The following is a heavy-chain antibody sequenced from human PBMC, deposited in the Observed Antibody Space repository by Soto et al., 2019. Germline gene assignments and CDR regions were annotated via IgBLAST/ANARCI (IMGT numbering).Heavy chain of an antibody. D-gene: IGHD3-3*01. CDR1: GFTFSSYW. V-gene: IGHV3-74*01. J-gene: IGHJ6*03. CDR2: INSGGSST. CDR3: ARQGYDFWSGYLYYYYYYMDV. Sequence: GGSLRLSCAASGFTFSSYWMHWVRQAPGKGLVWVSRINSGGSSTSYADSVKGRFTISRDNAKNTLYLQMNSLRAEDTAVYYCARQGYDFWSGYLYYYYYYMDVWGKGTTVTVSS.